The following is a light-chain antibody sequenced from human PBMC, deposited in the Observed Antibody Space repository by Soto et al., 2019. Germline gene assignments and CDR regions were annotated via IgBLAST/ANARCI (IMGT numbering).Light chain of an antibody. J-gene: IGKJ2*01. CDR2: LGS. CDR1: QSLLHSNGYNY. Sequence: DIVMTQSPLSLPVTPGEPASISCRSSQSLLHSNGYNYLDWYLQKPGQSPQLLIYLGSNRASGVSDRCSGSGSGTDFTLKISRVEAEDVGVYYGMQALQAPDTFRPGTKLEIK. CDR3: MQALQAPDT. V-gene: IGKV2-28*01.